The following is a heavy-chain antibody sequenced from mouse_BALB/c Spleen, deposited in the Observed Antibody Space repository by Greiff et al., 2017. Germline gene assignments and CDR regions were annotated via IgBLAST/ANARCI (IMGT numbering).Heavy chain of an antibody. CDR2: IYPGDGDT. D-gene: IGHD1-2*01. V-gene: IGHV1-80*01. CDR1: GYAFSSYW. Sequence: VKLMESGAELVRPGSSVKISCKASGYAFSSYWMNWVKQRPGQGLEWIGQIYPGDGDTNYNGKFKGKATLTADKSSSTAYMQLSSLTSEDSAVYFCARDYGSDYWGQGTTLTVSS. CDR3: ARDYGSDY. J-gene: IGHJ2*01.